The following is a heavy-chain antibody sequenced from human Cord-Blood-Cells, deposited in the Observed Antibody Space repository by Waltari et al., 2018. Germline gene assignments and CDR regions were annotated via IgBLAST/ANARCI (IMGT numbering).Heavy chain of an antibody. CDR2: ISGSGGST. D-gene: IGHD6-19*01. J-gene: IGHJ3*02. Sequence: EVQLVESGGGLVQPGGSLRLSCAASGFTFSSYAMSWVRQAPGKGVEWVSAISGSGGSTYYANSGKGRFTNSRDNAKNTLYLQMNSLRAEDTAVYYCGKLRLAAMYAFDIWGQGTMVTVSS. CDR1: GFTFSSYA. V-gene: IGHV3-23*04. CDR3: GKLRLAAMYAFDI.